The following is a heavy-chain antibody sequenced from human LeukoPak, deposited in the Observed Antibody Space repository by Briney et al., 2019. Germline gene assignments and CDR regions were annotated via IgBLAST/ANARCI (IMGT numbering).Heavy chain of an antibody. CDR2: TSYSEGT. CDR1: GGSVSRGGYY. Sequence: SETLSLTCTVSGGSVSRGGYYWNWIRQHPWKGLEWIGFTSYSEGTYYNPSLMSRITISVDRSQNQFSLKMRDVTAADTAVYFCATADWESFYFDSWGQGALVAVSS. D-gene: IGHD1-26*01. CDR3: ATADWESFYFDS. V-gene: IGHV4-31*03. J-gene: IGHJ4*02.